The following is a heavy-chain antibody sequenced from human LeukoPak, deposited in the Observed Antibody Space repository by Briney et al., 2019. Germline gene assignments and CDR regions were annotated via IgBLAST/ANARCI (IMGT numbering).Heavy chain of an antibody. V-gene: IGHV4-4*07. D-gene: IGHD3-3*01. CDR3: ARHSAYDFWSGYYYYGMDV. CDR2: IYTSGST. J-gene: IGHJ6*02. Sequence: SETLSLTCTVSGGSISSYYWSWIRQPAGKGLEWIGRIYTSGSTNYNPSLKSRVTISVDTSKNQFSLKLSSVTAADTAVYYCARHSAYDFWSGYYYYGMDVWGQGTTVTVSS. CDR1: GGSISSYY.